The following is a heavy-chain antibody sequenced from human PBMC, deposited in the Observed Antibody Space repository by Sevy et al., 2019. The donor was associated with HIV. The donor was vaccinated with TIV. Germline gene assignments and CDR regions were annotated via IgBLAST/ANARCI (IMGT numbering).Heavy chain of an antibody. J-gene: IGHJ4*02. V-gene: IGHV1-18*01. Sequence: ASVKVSCKASGYTFTSYGISWVRQAPGQGLEWMGWISAYNGNKNNAQKLQGRVTMTTDTSTSTAYMELRSLRSDDTAVYYCARDCTNGVCYFGFDYWGQGTLVTVSS. CDR1: GYTFTSYG. CDR2: ISAYNGNK. D-gene: IGHD2-8*01. CDR3: ARDCTNGVCYFGFDY.